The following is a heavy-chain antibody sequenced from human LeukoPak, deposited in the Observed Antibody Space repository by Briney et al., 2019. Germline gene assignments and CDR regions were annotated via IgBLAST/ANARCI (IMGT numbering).Heavy chain of an antibody. CDR3: AASPGVRWLDP. Sequence: PSETLSLTCAVYGGSFSGYYWSWIRQPPGKGLEWIGEINHSGSTNYNPSLKSRVTISVDTSKNQFSLKLSSVTAADTAVYYCAASPGVRWLDPWGQGTLVTVSS. CDR2: INHSGST. D-gene: IGHD3-10*01. J-gene: IGHJ5*02. V-gene: IGHV4-34*01. CDR1: GGSFSGYY.